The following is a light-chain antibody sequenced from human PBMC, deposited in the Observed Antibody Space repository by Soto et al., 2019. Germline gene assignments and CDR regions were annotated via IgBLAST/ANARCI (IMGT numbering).Light chain of an antibody. Sequence: EIVLTQSTATLSLSPGDRATLSCRASQSVSSDLSWYQHKPGQAPRLLIYDAFNRATGVPVRFSGSGSGTDFTLTISSLEPEDFAVYYCQQRSNWPPITFGPGTKVDFK. CDR1: QSVSSD. J-gene: IGKJ3*01. V-gene: IGKV3-11*01. CDR3: QQRSNWPPIT. CDR2: DAF.